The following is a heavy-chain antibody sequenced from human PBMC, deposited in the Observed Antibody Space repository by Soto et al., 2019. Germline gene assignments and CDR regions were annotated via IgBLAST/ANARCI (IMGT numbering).Heavy chain of an antibody. CDR1: GFTFSSYA. D-gene: IGHD3-10*01. V-gene: IGHV3-23*01. J-gene: IGHJ3*02. CDR3: AKDRRMVRGDLDAFDI. CDR2: ISGSGGST. Sequence: GGSLRLSCAASGFTFSSYAMSWVRQAPGKGLEWVSAISGSGGSTYYADSVKGRFTISRDNSKNTLYLQMNSLRAEDTAVYYCAKDRRMVRGDLDAFDIWGQGTMVTVSS.